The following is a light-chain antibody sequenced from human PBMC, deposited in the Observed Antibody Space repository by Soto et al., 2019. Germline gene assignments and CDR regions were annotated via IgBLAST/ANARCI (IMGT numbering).Light chain of an antibody. V-gene: IGKV3-15*01. Sequence: EIVMTQSPVTLSVSPGERATLSCRASQSVSSNLAWYQQKPGQAPRLLIYGASIRATGIPARFSGSGSGTEFTPTISSLQPEDFVVYYCQQYNNWPRTFGQGTKVEIK. CDR1: QSVSSN. CDR2: GAS. CDR3: QQYNNWPRT. J-gene: IGKJ1*01.